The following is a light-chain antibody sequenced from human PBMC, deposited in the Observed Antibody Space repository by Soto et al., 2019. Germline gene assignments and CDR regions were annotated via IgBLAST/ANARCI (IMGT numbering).Light chain of an antibody. CDR1: ISNIGNNF. J-gene: IGLJ3*02. Sequence: QSVLTQPPSVSAAPRQKVAISCSGSISNIGNNFVSWYQQLPGATPKLLLYDNHKRPSGIPDRFSGSKSGTSATLDITGLQTGDEADYYCATWDSSLSAWVFGGATKLTVL. V-gene: IGLV1-51*01. CDR3: ATWDSSLSAWV. CDR2: DNH.